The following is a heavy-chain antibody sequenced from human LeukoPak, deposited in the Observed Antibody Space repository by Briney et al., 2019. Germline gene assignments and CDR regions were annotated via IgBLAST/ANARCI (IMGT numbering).Heavy chain of an antibody. CDR1: GGSISSYY. CDR2: IYYSGST. V-gene: IGHV4-59*01. J-gene: IGHJ5*02. CDR3: ARDVWDSSGYSYGSLNWFDP. D-gene: IGHD5-18*01. Sequence: SETLSLTCTVSGGSISSYYWSWIRQPPGKGLEWIGYIYYSGSTNYNPSLKSRATISVDTSKNQFSLKLSSVTAADTAVYYCARDVWDSSGYSYGSLNWFDPWGQGTLVTVSS.